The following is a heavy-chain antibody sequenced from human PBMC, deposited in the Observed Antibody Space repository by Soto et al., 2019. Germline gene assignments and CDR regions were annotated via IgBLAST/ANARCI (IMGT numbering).Heavy chain of an antibody. CDR1: GGSISSYY. V-gene: IGHV4-59*01. CDR2: IYYSGST. CDR3: ARTRIAVAGPNFDY. Sequence: SETLSLTCTVSGGSISSYYWSWIRQPPGKGLGWIGYIYYSGSTNYNPSLKSRVTISVDTSKNQFSLKLSSVTAADTAVYYCARTRIAVAGPNFDYWGQGTLVTVSS. D-gene: IGHD6-19*01. J-gene: IGHJ4*02.